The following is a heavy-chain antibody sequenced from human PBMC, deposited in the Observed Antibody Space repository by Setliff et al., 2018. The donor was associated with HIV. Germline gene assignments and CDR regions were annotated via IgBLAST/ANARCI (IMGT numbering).Heavy chain of an antibody. CDR3: ARDPPGYGDSKDY. CDR2: IYHSGST. Sequence: SETLSLTCAVSGYSLSSDYYWGWIRQPPGKGLEWIASIYHSGSTYYNPSLKSRVIISVDTSKNQFSLNLNSVTAADTAVYYCARDPPGYGDSKDYWGQGKLVTVSS. J-gene: IGHJ4*02. D-gene: IGHD4-17*01. CDR1: GYSLSSDYY. V-gene: IGHV4-38-2*02.